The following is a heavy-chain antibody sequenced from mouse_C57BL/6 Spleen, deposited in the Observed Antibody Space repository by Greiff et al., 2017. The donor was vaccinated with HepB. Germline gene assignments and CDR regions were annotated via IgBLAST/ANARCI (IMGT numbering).Heavy chain of an antibody. Sequence: VQLQQSGAELVRPGASVTLSCKASGYTFTDYEMHWVKQTPVHGLEWIGAIDPETGGTAYNQKFKGKAILTADKSSSTAYMELRSLTSEDSAVYYCTRSPITTASRGAMDYWGQGTSVTVSS. D-gene: IGHD1-2*01. CDR2: IDPETGGT. J-gene: IGHJ4*01. V-gene: IGHV1-15*01. CDR1: GYTFTDYE. CDR3: TRSPITTASRGAMDY.